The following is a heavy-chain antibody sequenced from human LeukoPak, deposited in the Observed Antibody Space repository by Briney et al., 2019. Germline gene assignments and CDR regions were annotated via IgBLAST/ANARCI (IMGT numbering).Heavy chain of an antibody. CDR1: GGSISSGGYY. V-gene: IGHV4-30-2*01. CDR2: IYHSGST. Sequence: SQTLSLTCTVSGGSISSGGYYWSWIRQPPGKGLEWIGYIYHSGSTYYNPSLKSRVTISVDTSKNQFSLKLSSVTAADTAVYYCARGRYDSSGYLFDYWGQGTLVTVSS. CDR3: ARGRYDSSGYLFDY. D-gene: IGHD3-22*01. J-gene: IGHJ4*02.